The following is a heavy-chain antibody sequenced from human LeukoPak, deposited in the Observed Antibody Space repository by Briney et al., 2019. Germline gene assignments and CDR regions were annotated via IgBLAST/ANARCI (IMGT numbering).Heavy chain of an antibody. Sequence: GGSLRLSCAASGFTFSSYSMNWVRQAPGKGLEWVSYISSSSSTIYYADSVKGRFTISRDNAKNSLYLQMNSLRAEDTAVYYCARDSGRDFWSGYYTAQGYYYYYYMDVWGKGTTVTVSS. D-gene: IGHD3-3*01. J-gene: IGHJ6*03. CDR3: ARDSGRDFWSGYYTAQGYYYYYYMDV. CDR1: GFTFSSYS. V-gene: IGHV3-48*01. CDR2: ISSSSSTI.